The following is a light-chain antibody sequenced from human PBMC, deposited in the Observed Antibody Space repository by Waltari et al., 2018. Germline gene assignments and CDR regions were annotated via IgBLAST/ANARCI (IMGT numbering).Light chain of an antibody. CDR3: QQYYSTPYT. CDR1: QSVLYSSNNKNY. Sequence: DIVMTQSPDSLAVSLGERATINCKSSQSVLYSSNNKNYLAWYQQKPGQPPKLLIYWASTRESGVPDRFTDSGSGTDFTLTISNLQAEDVAVYYCQQYYSTPYTFGLGTKLEIK. CDR2: WAS. V-gene: IGKV4-1*01. J-gene: IGKJ2*01.